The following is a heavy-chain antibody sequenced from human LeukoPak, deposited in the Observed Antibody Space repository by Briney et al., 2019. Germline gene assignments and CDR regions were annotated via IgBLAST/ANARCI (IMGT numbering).Heavy chain of an antibody. CDR2: IDWDDDK. V-gene: IGHV2-70*04. CDR3: ARISPENYSGSYPFDY. CDR1: GFSLSTSGMR. D-gene: IGHD1-26*01. J-gene: IGHJ4*02. Sequence: SGPALVKPTQTLTLTCTFSGFSLSTSGMRVNWIRQPPGKALEWLARIDWDDDKLYTTSLNTRLTCSKTTTNSQVVLLLTKMDPVDTSAYYCARISPENYSGSYPFDYWGQGTLVTVSS.